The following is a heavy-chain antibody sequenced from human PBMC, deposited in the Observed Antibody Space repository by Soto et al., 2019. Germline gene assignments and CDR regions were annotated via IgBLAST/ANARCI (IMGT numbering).Heavy chain of an antibody. CDR2: IDPSDSYT. CDR3: YGSGSYYNSHANNNFDY. CDR1: GYSFTSYW. V-gene: IGHV5-10-1*01. D-gene: IGHD3-10*01. J-gene: IGHJ4*02. Sequence: PGESLKISCKGSGYSFTSYWISWVRQMPGKGLEWMGRIDPSDSYTNYSPSFQGHVTISADKSISTAYLQWSSLKASDTAMYYCYGSGSYYNSHANNNFDYWGQGTLVTVSS.